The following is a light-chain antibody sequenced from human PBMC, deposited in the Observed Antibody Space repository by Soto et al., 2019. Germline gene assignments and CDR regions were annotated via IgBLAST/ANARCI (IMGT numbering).Light chain of an antibody. CDR1: QRVLYSSNNKNY. V-gene: IGKV4-1*01. Sequence: DIVMTPSPESLAVSLGERATVNCKSSQRVLYSSNNKNYLAWYQQKPGQPPKLLIYWAFTRESGVPDRFSGSGSGTDFTLTISSLQVEDVAVYYCQQYYSTHWTFGQGTKVEIK. CDR3: QQYYSTHWT. J-gene: IGKJ1*01. CDR2: WAF.